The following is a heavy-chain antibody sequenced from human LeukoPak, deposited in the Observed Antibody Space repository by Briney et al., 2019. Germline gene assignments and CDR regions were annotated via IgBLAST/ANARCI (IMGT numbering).Heavy chain of an antibody. D-gene: IGHD2/OR15-2a*01. CDR2: IYYSGST. J-gene: IGHJ3*02. CDR1: GGSISSYY. CDR3: ARSSTPIYAFEI. Sequence: SETLSLTCTVSGGSISSYYRSWIRQPPGKGLEWIGYIYYSGSTNYNPSLKSRVTISVDTSKNQFSLKLSSVTAADTAVYYCARSSTPIYAFEIWGQGTGVTVSS. V-gene: IGHV4-59*01.